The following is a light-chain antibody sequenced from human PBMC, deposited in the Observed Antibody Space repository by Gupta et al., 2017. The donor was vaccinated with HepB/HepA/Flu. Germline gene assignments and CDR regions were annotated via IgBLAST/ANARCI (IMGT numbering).Light chain of an antibody. V-gene: IGKV2-28*01. J-gene: IGKJ3*01. Sequence: DMVLTQSPLSLPVTPGESASISCRSIQSLLQSKGNNYLDWFVQKPGQSPHLLIYVGSNRASGVPDRFSGSGSGTDFTLKINRVDAEDVGVYYCMENLQAPFTFGPGTKVDVK. CDR2: VGS. CDR3: MENLQAPFT. CDR1: QSLLQSKGNNY.